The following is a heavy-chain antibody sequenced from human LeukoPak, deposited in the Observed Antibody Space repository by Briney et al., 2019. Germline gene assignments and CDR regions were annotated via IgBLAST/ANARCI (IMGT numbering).Heavy chain of an antibody. D-gene: IGHD3-22*01. CDR2: ISESGGTT. Sequence: GGSLRLSCAASGFTFSSYEMNWVRQAPGKGLEWVSTISESGGTTYSADSVKGRFTFSRDNSKNTHYLHMNSLRAEDTAAYYCARPFYDTSGNYYWFFDLWGRGTLVTVSS. V-gene: IGHV3-23*01. CDR1: GFTFSSYE. CDR3: ARPFYDTSGNYYWFFDL. J-gene: IGHJ2*01.